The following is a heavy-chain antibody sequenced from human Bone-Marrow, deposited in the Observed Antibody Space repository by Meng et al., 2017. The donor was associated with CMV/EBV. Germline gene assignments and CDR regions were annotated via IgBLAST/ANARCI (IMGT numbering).Heavy chain of an antibody. J-gene: IGHJ6*02. D-gene: IGHD2-2*01. CDR2: ISYDGSNK. CDR1: GFTFSSYA. CDR3: ARGLYCSSTSCYRFYYYYGMDV. Sequence: GGSLRLSCAASGFTFSSYAMHWVRQAPGKGLEWVAVISYDGSNKYYADSVKGRFTISRDNSKNTLYLQMNSLRAEDTAVYYCARGLYCSSTSCYRFYYYYGMDVWGQGNTVNVPS. V-gene: IGHV3-30-3*01.